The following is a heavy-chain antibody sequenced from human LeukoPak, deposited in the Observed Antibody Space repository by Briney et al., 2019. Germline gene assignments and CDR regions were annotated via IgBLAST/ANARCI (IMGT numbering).Heavy chain of an antibody. CDR1: EFTFSGSA. Sequence: GGSLRLSCAASEFTFSGSAMHWVRQASGKGLEWVSSISSSSSYIYYADSVKGRFTISRDNAKNSLYLQMNSLRAEDTAVYYCARDHGHDWFDPWGQGTLVTVSS. V-gene: IGHV3-21*01. CDR2: ISSSSSYI. CDR3: ARDHGHDWFDP. D-gene: IGHD5-24*01. J-gene: IGHJ5*02.